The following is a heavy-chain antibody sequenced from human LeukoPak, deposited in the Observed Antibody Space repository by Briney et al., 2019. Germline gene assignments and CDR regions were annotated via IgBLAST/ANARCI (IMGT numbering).Heavy chain of an antibody. D-gene: IGHD1-26*01. V-gene: IGHV4-34*01. CDR1: GGSFSGYY. J-gene: IGHJ4*02. Sequence: SETLSLTCAVYGGSFSGYYWTWIRQSPGKGLEWIGEISRSGSTNYNLSLKSRVTVSLDMSKNHFSLKLTSVTAADTAVYYCARGHQDYYTGFDSWGQGTLVTVSS. CDR2: ISRSGST. CDR3: ARGHQDYYTGFDS.